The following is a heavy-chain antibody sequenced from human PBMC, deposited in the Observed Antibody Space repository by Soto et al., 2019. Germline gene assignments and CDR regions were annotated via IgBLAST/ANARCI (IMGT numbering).Heavy chain of an antibody. CDR2: INHSGST. V-gene: IGHV4-34*01. D-gene: IGHD5-12*01. CDR3: ARASGYSGYGYFDY. CDR1: GGSFSGYY. Sequence: QVQLQQWGAGLLKPSETLSLTCAVYGGSFSGYYWSWIRQPPGKGLEWIGEINHSGSTNYNPSLTRRVTISVDTSKHQFSLKLSSVTAADTAVYYCARASGYSGYGYFDYWGQGTLVTVAA. J-gene: IGHJ4*02.